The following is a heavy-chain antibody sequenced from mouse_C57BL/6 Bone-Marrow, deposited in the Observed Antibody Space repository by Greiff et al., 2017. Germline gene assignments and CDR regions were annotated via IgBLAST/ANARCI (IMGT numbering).Heavy chain of an antibody. CDR1: GYAFSSSW. Sequence: QVQLQQSGPELVKPGASVKISCKASGYAFSSSWMNWVKQRPGKGLEWIGRIYPGDGDTNYNGKFKGKATLTADKSSRTAYMQLSSLTSEDSAVYFCAILSSYYYGSRDYFDYWGQGTTLTVSS. J-gene: IGHJ2*01. CDR2: IYPGDGDT. CDR3: AILSSYYYGSRDYFDY. V-gene: IGHV1-82*01. D-gene: IGHD1-1*01.